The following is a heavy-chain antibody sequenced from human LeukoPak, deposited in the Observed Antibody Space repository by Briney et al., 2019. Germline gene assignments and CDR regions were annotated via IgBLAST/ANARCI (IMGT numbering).Heavy chain of an antibody. J-gene: IGHJ5*02. CDR2: ISAYNGNT. D-gene: IGHD3-9*01. Sequence: ASLKVSCKASGYTFTSYGISWVRQAPGQGLEWMGWISAYNGNTNYAQKLQGRVTMTTDTSTSTAYMELRSLRSDDTAVYYCARDPGDPYDIVTGYYRNWFDPWGQGTLVTVSS. CDR3: ARDPGDPYDIVTGYYRNWFDP. V-gene: IGHV1-18*01. CDR1: GYTFTSYG.